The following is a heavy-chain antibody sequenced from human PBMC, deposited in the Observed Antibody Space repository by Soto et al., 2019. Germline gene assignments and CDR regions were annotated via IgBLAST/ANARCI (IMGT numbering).Heavy chain of an antibody. CDR3: AKTEGTMISGYFYYNIDV. Sequence: GASVKVSCKASGYTFTSYGISWVRQAPGQGLEWMGWISAYNGNTNYAQKLQGRVTMTTDTSTSTAYMELRSLRSDDTAVYYCAKTEGTMISGYFYYNIDVWGQGTTVTVSS. D-gene: IGHD3-22*01. CDR2: ISAYNGNT. J-gene: IGHJ6*02. CDR1: GYTFTSYG. V-gene: IGHV1-18*04.